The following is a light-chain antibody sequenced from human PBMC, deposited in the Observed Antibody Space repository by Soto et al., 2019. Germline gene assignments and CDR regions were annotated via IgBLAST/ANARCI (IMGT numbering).Light chain of an antibody. CDR2: DVS. V-gene: IGLV2-14*03. J-gene: IGLJ2*01. CDR1: SSDVGGYNY. CDR3: SPYTSGSTLV. Sequence: QPVLPQPASVSGSPGQSITISCTGTSSDVGGYNYVSWYKQHPGKAPKLMMYDVSDRSSGGSSRFSGSKAGNTASLTISGLQAEDEADYNCSPYTSGSTLVFGGGTKLTVL.